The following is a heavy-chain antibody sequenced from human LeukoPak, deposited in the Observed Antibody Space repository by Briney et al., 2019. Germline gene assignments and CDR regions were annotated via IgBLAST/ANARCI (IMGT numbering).Heavy chain of an antibody. CDR1: GFMFGDHA. V-gene: IGHV3-49*04. CDR3: SRGPMQLWRYDGMDV. CDR2: IRSSAYGGTT. Sequence: QPGRSLRLSCTGFGFMFGDHAMSWVRQAPGRGLEWVGFIRSSAYGGTTEYAASVKGRFTISRADAISIAYLHMNSLKSEDTGVYYCSRGPMQLWRYDGMDVWGQGTTVIVSS. J-gene: IGHJ6*02. D-gene: IGHD5-18*01.